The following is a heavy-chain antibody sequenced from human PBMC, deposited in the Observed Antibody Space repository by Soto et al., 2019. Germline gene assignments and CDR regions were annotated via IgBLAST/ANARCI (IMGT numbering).Heavy chain of an antibody. CDR2: INPNSGGT. CDR3: ARAGITIFGVVIASPFDY. D-gene: IGHD3-3*01. CDR1: GYTFTGYY. V-gene: IGHV1-2*04. J-gene: IGHJ4*02. Sequence: ASVKVSCKASGYTFTGYYMHWVRQAPGQGLEWMGWINPNSGGTNYAQKFQGWVTMTRETSISTAYMELSRLRYDDTAVYYCARAGITIFGVVIASPFDYWGQGTLVTVSS.